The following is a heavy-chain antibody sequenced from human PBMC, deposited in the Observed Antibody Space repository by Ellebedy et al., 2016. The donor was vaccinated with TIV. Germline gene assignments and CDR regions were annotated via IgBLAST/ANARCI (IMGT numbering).Heavy chain of an antibody. D-gene: IGHD3-10*01. V-gene: IGHV3-23*01. CDR2: ITGSGGST. CDR1: GFTFSSYA. CDR3: AICRGSEGWYFDY. J-gene: IGHJ4*02. Sequence: PGGSLRLSCAASGFTFSSYAMTWVRQAPGKGLEWVSAITGSGGSTYYANSVKGRLTISRANSKNTRDLQMNRLRAEDTAGYYCAICRGSEGWYFDYWGQGTLVTVSS.